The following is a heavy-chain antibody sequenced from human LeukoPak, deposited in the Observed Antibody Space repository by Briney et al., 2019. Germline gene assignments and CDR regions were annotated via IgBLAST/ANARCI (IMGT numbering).Heavy chain of an antibody. CDR1: GFTFSSYA. CDR3: AKDSQYYDSSGYSDY. CDR2: ISGSGGST. D-gene: IGHD3-22*01. V-gene: IGHV3-23*01. Sequence: GGSLRLSRAASGFTFSSYAMSWVRQAPGKGLEWVSAISGSGGSTYYADSVKGRFTISRDNSKNTLYLQMNSLRAEDTAVYYCAKDSQYYDSSGYSDYWGQGTLVTVSS. J-gene: IGHJ4*02.